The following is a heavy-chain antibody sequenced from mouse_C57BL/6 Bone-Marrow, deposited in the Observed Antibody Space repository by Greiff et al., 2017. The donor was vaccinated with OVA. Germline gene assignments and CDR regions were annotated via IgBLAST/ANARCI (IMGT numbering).Heavy chain of an antibody. CDR3: ARSDTTVVARRYFDY. Sequence: QVQLQQSGPELVKPGASVKISCKASGYSFSSSWMNWVKQRPGKGLEWIGRIYPGDGDTNYNGKFKGKATLTADKSSSTAYMQLSSLTSEDSAVYFCARSDTTVVARRYFDYWGQGTTLTVSS. CDR1: GYSFSSSW. D-gene: IGHD1-1*01. V-gene: IGHV1-82*01. CDR2: IYPGDGDT. J-gene: IGHJ2*01.